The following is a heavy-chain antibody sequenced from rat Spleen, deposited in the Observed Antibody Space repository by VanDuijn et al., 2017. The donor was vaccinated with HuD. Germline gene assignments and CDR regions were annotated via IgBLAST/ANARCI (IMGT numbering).Heavy chain of an antibody. CDR3: ARHAYGGYPYYFDY. CDR1: GFTFSDYY. Sequence: EVQLVESGGDLVQPGRSLKLTCAASGFTFSDYYMAWVRQAPTKGLEWVASFSYDGGSTYYRDSVKGRFTISRDNAKNTQYLQMDSLRSEDTATYYCARHAYGGYPYYFDYWGQGVMVTVSS. CDR2: FSYDGGST. J-gene: IGHJ2*01. D-gene: IGHD1-11*01. V-gene: IGHV5-20*01.